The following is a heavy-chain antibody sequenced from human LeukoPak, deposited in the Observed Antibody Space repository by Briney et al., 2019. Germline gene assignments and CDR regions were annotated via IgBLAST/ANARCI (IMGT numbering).Heavy chain of an antibody. CDR3: AKEKGGTGSYYCIDY. CDR1: GFTFSSYA. Sequence: PGGSLRLSCAASGFTFSSYAMSWVRQAPGKGLEWVSAISGSGGSTYYVDSVKGRFTISRDNSKNTLYLQMNSLRAEDTAVYYCAKEKGGTGSYYCIDYWGQGTLVTVSS. V-gene: IGHV3-23*01. D-gene: IGHD3-10*01. CDR2: ISGSGGST. J-gene: IGHJ4*02.